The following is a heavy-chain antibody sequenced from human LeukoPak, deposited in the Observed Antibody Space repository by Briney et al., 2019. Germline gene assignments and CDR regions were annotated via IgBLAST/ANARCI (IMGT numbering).Heavy chain of an antibody. Sequence: PSETLSLTCAAYGGSFSGYYWSWIRQPPGKGLEWIGEINHSGSTNYNPSLKSRVTISVDTSKNQFSLKLSSVTAADTAVYYCARSRRGDFWSGYYIYWGQGTLVTVSS. CDR2: INHSGST. D-gene: IGHD3-3*01. CDR3: ARSRRGDFWSGYYIY. J-gene: IGHJ4*02. CDR1: GGSFSGYY. V-gene: IGHV4-34*01.